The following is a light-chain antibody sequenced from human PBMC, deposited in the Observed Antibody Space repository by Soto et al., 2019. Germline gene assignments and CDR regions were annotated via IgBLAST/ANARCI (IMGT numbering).Light chain of an antibody. CDR3: QQYNSYSQFT. Sequence: IQMTQSPSTLSASVGDRVTITCRASPSIKNWLAWYQQKPGEAPKLLIYKASTLESGVPSRFSGSGSGTEFTLTSSCRQPDDVATYYGQQYNSYSQFTGDPGTKVDIK. V-gene: IGKV1-5*03. J-gene: IGKJ3*01. CDR2: KAS. CDR1: PSIKNW.